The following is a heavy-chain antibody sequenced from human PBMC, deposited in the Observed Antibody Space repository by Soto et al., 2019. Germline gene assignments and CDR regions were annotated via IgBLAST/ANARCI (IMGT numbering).Heavy chain of an antibody. CDR2: ISYDGSNK. CDR3: ARDLYTNSPSFDF. J-gene: IGHJ4*02. D-gene: IGHD2-2*02. V-gene: IGHV3-30*03. CDR1: GLTFSRYD. Sequence: GGSLRLSCAASGLTFSRYDMHWVRQAPGKGLEWVAAISYDGSNKYYADSVKGRFTISRDNSKNTLYLQMNSLRAGDTAVYFCARDLYTNSPSFDFWGQGALVTVSS.